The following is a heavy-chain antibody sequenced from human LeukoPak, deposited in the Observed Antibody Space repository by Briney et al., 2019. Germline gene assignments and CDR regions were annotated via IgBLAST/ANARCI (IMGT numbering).Heavy chain of an antibody. V-gene: IGHV1-69*04. Sequence: SVKVSCKASGDTFSGYAISWVRQAPGQGLEWMGRIIPIFGIANYAQKFQGRVTITADKSTSTAYMELSSLRSEDTAVYYCARDLFYDFWSGPSIFDYWGQGTLVTVSS. CDR2: IIPIFGIA. J-gene: IGHJ4*02. CDR1: GDTFSGYA. CDR3: ARDLFYDFWSGPSIFDY. D-gene: IGHD3-3*01.